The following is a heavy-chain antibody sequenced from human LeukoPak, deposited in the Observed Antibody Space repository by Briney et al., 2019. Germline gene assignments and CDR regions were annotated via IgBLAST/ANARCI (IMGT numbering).Heavy chain of an antibody. CDR1: GYTFTSCD. CDR3: TRGSSGRRDN. CDR2: MNPNSGNT. J-gene: IGHJ4*02. Sequence: ASVNVSCKASGYTFTSCDINWVRQATGQGLEWMGWMNPNSGNTGYGQSFQGRITMTRDISIGTAYMELSNLTSEDTAIYYCTRGSSGRRDNWGQGTLVTVSA. D-gene: IGHD6-19*01. V-gene: IGHV1-8*01.